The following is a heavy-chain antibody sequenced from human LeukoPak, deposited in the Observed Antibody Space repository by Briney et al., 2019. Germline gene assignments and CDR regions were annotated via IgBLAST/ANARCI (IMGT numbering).Heavy chain of an antibody. CDR1: GYTFTGYY. CDR3: AREVVVRGVIPKLYGMDV. J-gene: IGHJ6*02. CDR2: INPNSGGT. Sequence: GASVKVSCKASGYTFTGYYMHWVRQAPGQGLEWMGWINPNSGGTNYAQKFQGRVTMTRDTSISTAYMELSRLRSDDTAVYYCAREVVVRGVIPKLYGMDVWGQGTTVTVS. D-gene: IGHD3-10*01. V-gene: IGHV1-2*02.